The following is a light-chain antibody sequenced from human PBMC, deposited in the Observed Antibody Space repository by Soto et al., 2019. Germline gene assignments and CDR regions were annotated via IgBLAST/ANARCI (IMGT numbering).Light chain of an antibody. CDR2: SND. Sequence: QSVLTQPPSASGTPGQRVTISCSGSGSNIGSHTVSWYQQLPGTAPNLLIYSNDQRPSGVPDRFSGSKSGTSASLAISVLQSEDEADYYCAAWDDSLSGAVFGGGTQLTVL. J-gene: IGLJ7*01. CDR1: GSNIGSHT. V-gene: IGLV1-44*01. CDR3: AAWDDSLSGAV.